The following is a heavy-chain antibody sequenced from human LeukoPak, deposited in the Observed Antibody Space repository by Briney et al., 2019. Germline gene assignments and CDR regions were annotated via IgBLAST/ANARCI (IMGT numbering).Heavy chain of an antibody. V-gene: IGHV3-48*01. CDR1: GFTFSSYS. CDR2: ISSSSSTI. D-gene: IGHD6-13*01. J-gene: IGHJ4*02. CDR3: ASIAAAGTSY. Sequence: GGSLRLSCAASGFTFSSYSMTWVRQAPGKGLEWVSYISSSSSTIYYADSVKGRFTISRDNAKNSLYLQMNSLRAEDTAVYYCASIAAAGTSYWGQGTLVTVSS.